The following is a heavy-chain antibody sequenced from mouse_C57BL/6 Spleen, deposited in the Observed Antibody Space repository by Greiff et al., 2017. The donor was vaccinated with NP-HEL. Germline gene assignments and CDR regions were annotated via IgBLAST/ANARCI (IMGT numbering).Heavy chain of an antibody. V-gene: IGHV5-17*01. CDR3: ATHPAGLHYFDY. J-gene: IGHJ2*01. CDR1: GFTFSDYG. Sequence: DVMLVESGGGLVKPGGSLKLSCAASGFTFSDYGMHWVRQAPEKGLEWVAYISSGSSTIYYADTVKGRFTISRDNAKNTLFLQMTSLRSEDTAMYYCATHPAGLHYFDYWGQGTTLTVSS. CDR2: ISSGSSTI.